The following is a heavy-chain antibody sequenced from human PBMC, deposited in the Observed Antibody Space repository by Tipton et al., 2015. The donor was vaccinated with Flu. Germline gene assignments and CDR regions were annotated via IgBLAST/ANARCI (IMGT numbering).Heavy chain of an antibody. V-gene: IGHV4-39*01. Sequence: TLSLTCTVSSGSIRSTNYFCAWIRQPPGKRLELIGSIYPSGTTYYNPSLKSRVTISVDTSKGQFSLMVGSVTAADTAVYYCARLSYYDVDLKNFYFDYWGQGALVTVSS. D-gene: IGHD3-10*02. CDR3: ARLSYYDVDLKNFYFDY. CDR2: IYPSGTT. CDR1: SGSIRSTNYF. J-gene: IGHJ4*02.